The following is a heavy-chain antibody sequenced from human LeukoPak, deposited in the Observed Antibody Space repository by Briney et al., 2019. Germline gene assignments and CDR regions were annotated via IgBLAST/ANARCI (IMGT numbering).Heavy chain of an antibody. V-gene: IGHV3-23*01. CDR1: GFTFNNYA. CDR3: AKGIDSTGYYPFDY. CDR2: ISESGGET. Sequence: GGSLTLSCAASGFTFNNYAMSWVRQAPGKGLEWVSAISESGGETYHADSVKGRFTISRDTSKSTLYLQLNSLRAEDTAIYYCAKGIDSTGYYPFDYWGQGTLVTVSS. D-gene: IGHD3-22*01. J-gene: IGHJ4*02.